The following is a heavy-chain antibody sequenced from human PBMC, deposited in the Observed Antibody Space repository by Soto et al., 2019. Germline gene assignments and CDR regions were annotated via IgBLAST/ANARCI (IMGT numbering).Heavy chain of an antibody. CDR1: GFTFTISA. CDR2: IVVGSGNT. Sequence: GASVKVSCKASGFTFTISAVQGVRQARGQRLEWIGWIVVGSGNTNYAQKFQERVTITRDMSTSTAYMELSSLRSEDTAVYYCAADGGSDAFDIWGQGTMVTVSS. CDR3: AADGGSDAFDI. V-gene: IGHV1-58*01. D-gene: IGHD3-3*01. J-gene: IGHJ3*02.